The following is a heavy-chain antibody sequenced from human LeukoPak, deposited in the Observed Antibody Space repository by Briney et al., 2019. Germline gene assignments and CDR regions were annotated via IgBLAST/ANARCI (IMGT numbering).Heavy chain of an antibody. CDR2: IIPIFGTA. CDR3: ASRYCSGGNCFSRDYYYYYMDV. CDR1: GGSLRNYG. Sequence: SVKVSCKASGGSLRNYGITWVRQAPGQRLEWMGGIIPIFGTANYAQKFQGRVTITADESKGTAYMEVSRLRSEDTAVYYCASRYCSGGNCFSRDYYYYYMDVWGKGTTVTVSS. V-gene: IGHV1-69*13. D-gene: IGHD2-15*01. J-gene: IGHJ6*03.